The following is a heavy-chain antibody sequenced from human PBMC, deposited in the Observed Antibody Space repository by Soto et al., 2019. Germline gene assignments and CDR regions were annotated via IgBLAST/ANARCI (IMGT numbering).Heavy chain of an antibody. CDR2: ISYSGRT. D-gene: IGHD3-3*01. J-gene: IGHJ5*02. CDR1: GASIITNNYF. V-gene: IGHV4-39*07. CDR3: ARTRVDYDFWSGYYRVYNWFDP. Sequence: SETLSLTCTVSGASIITNNYFWVWIRQSPRRGLELIGSISYSGRTYDNPSLQSRVTISIDASKNQFSLKLSSVTAADTAVYYCARTRVDYDFWSGYYRVYNWFDPWGQGTLVTVSS.